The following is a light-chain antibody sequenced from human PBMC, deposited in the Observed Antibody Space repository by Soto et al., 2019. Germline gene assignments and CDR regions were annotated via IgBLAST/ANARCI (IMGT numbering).Light chain of an antibody. Sequence: QPVLTQSPSASASLGASVKLTCTLSSGHSNYAIAWHQQQSEKGPRYLMKLNSDGSHSKGDGIPERFSGSSSGAERYLTISGLQSEDDADYYWQTWGSGIVVFGGGTKLTVL. V-gene: IGLV4-69*01. CDR3: QTWGSGIVV. J-gene: IGLJ2*01. CDR2: LNSDGSH. CDR1: SGHSNYA.